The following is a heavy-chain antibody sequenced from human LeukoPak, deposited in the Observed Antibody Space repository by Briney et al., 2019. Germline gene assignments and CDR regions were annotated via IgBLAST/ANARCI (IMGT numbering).Heavy chain of an antibody. CDR3: AASSHSGSYRAH. V-gene: IGHV4-59*12. CDR1: GGSISSFC. CDR2: SSYTADS. J-gene: IGHJ4*02. D-gene: IGHD3-10*01. Sequence: PSETLSLTCSLSGGSISSFCLSWIRQPPGKGLEWIGYSSYTADSNYNPSHKSRVTISTDTSKNQFSLRLTSVTAADTAVYYCAASSHSGSYRAHWGQGTLVTVSS.